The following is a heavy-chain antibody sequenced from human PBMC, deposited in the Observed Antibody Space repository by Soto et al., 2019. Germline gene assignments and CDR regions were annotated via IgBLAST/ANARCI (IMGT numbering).Heavy chain of an antibody. CDR1: GYTFTGYD. J-gene: IGHJ5*02. CDR2: MNPNSGNT. CDR3: ARRYCSGGGCHNWSDP. V-gene: IGHV1-8*01. Sequence: GASVKVSCKASGYTFTGYDINWVRQATGQGLEWMGWMNPNSGNTGYAQKFQGRVSMTRNTSISTAYMELSSLRSEDTAVYYCARRYCSGGGCHNWSDPCGQGTLVTVSS. D-gene: IGHD2-15*01.